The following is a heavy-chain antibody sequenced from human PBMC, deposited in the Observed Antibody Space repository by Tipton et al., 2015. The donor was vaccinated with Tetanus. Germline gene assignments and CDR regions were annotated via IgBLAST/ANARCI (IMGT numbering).Heavy chain of an antibody. J-gene: IGHJ4*02. Sequence: TLSLTCSVSGGSLRSGDHYWSWIRQPPGKQLEWVGYIYHSGSTNYNPSLKSRVSISFGTSKNQFSLNLESVTAADTAFYYCARANNDFPKKGPFDSWGQGTLVTVPS. CDR1: GGSLRSGDHY. CDR2: IYHSGST. V-gene: IGHV4-61*08. CDR3: ARANNDFPKKGPFDS. D-gene: IGHD1-1*01.